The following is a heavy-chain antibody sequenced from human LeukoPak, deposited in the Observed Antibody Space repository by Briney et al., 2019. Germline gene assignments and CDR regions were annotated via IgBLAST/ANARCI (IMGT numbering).Heavy chain of an antibody. CDR1: GYTFTGYY. J-gene: IGHJ4*02. Sequence: GASVKVSCKASGYTFTGYYMHWVRQAPGQGLEWMGWISAYNGNTNYAQKLQGRVTMTTDTSTSTAYMELRSLRSDDTAVYYCARELYCSGGSCYPYYFDYWGQGTLVTVSS. CDR3: ARELYCSGGSCYPYYFDY. V-gene: IGHV1-18*04. D-gene: IGHD2-15*01. CDR2: ISAYNGNT.